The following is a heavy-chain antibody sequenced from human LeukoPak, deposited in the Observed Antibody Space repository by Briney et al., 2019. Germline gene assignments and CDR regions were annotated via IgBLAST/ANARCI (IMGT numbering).Heavy chain of an antibody. CDR3: AKGSSGYFADL. Sequence: GGSLRLSCTASGFIFNNFGLMWVRQAPGKGLEWVSAVSNDGGGTTYADFVKGRFTISRDNSKNTLFLQMNSLRAEDTALYYCAKGSSGYFADLWGQGTLVTVSS. CDR2: VSNDGGGT. D-gene: IGHD3-22*01. CDR1: GFIFNNFG. J-gene: IGHJ5*02. V-gene: IGHV3-23*01.